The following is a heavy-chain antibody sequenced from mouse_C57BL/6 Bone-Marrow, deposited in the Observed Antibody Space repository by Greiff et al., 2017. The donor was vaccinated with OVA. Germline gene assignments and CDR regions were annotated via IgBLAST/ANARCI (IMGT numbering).Heavy chain of an antibody. V-gene: IGHV5-17*01. CDR3: ARDYYDYGEGFAY. Sequence: EVKLVESGGGLVKPGGSLKLSCAASGFTFSDYGMHWVRQAPEKGLEWVAYISSGSGTIYYADTVKGRFTISRDNAKNTLFLQMTSLRSEDTAMYYCARDYYDYGEGFAYWGQGTLVTVSA. CDR1: GFTFSDYG. CDR2: ISSGSGTI. D-gene: IGHD2-4*01. J-gene: IGHJ3*01.